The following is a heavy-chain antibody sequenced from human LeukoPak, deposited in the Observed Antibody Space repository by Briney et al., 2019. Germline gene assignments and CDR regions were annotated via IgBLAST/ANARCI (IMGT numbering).Heavy chain of an antibody. CDR1: GGSISSSSYY. CDR2: IYYSGST. CDR3: ARRLDDY. J-gene: IGHJ4*02. V-gene: IGHV4-39*01. Sequence: SETLSLTCTVSGGSISSSSYYWGWIRQPPGKGLEWIGSIYYSGSTYYNPSLKSRVTISVDTSKNQFSLKLSSVTAADTAVYYCARRLDDYWGQGTLVIVSS.